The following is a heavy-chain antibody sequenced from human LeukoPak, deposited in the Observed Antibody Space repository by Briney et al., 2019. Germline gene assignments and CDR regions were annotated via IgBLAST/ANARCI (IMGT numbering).Heavy chain of an antibody. D-gene: IGHD3-16*01. V-gene: IGHV3-48*04. CDR2: ISSDGSTI. CDR3: ARGWDSYTFDY. Sequence: GGSLRLSCAASGFTFSSYWMSWVRQAPGKGLEWVSFISSDGSTIYSADSVKGRFTISRDNAKNLLHLQMNSLRAEDTAVYYCARGWDSYTFDYWGQGTLVTVSS. J-gene: IGHJ4*02. CDR1: GFTFSSYW.